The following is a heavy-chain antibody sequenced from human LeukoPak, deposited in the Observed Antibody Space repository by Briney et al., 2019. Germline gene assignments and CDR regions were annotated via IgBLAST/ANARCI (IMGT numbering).Heavy chain of an antibody. V-gene: IGHV4-59*01. J-gene: IGHJ4*02. CDR2: IYSNGNT. CDR1: GGSISGYY. Sequence: SETLSLTCTVSGGSISGYYWTWIRQPPGKGLEWIGYIYSNGNTKSNPSLKSRVTISVDTSKNQFSLKLSSVTAADTAVYYCARCDSGWYGIDYWGQGSPVTVSS. D-gene: IGHD6-19*01. CDR3: ARCDSGWYGIDY.